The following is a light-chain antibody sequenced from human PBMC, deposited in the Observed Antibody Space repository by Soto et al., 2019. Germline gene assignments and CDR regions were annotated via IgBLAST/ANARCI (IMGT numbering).Light chain of an antibody. J-gene: IGKJ4*01. CDR2: WAS. Sequence: DIVMTQSPDSLAVSVGERATMSCKSSQSILYTSSNKNYLVWYQQKPGQPPKLLIYWASTRESGVTERFSGSGSGTDFTLTISNLQAEDVAIYYCQQFYSNPPTFGGGTKVDIK. CDR3: QQFYSNPPT. CDR1: QSILYTSSNKNY. V-gene: IGKV4-1*01.